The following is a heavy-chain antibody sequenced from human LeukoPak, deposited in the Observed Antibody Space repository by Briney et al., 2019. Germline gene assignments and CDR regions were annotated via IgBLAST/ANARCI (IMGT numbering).Heavy chain of an antibody. J-gene: IGHJ4*02. CDR1: GFTFRTYV. CDR3: VKAQGYCSGGTCYFDY. CDR2: ISGDGYST. D-gene: IGHD2-15*01. V-gene: IGHV3-64D*06. Sequence: PGGSLRRSCSASGFTFRTYVMYWVRQAPGRGLEYVSAISGDGYSTYADSVKGRFTISRDNSKNTLYLQMSSLRAEDTAVCYCVKAQGYCSGGTCYFDYWGQGTLVTVSS.